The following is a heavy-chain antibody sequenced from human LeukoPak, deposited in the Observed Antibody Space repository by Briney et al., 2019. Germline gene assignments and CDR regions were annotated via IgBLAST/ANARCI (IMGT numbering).Heavy chain of an antibody. CDR2: ISAYNGNT. J-gene: IGHJ6*02. Sequence: GASVKVSCKASGYTFTGDGVCWVRQAPGQGGEWMGWISAYNGNTNYAQKLQGRVTMTTDTSTSTAYTELRSLRSDDTAVYYCSRDLDDINYYSYSGMDVWGQGTTVTVSS. CDR1: GYTFTGDG. CDR3: SRDLDDINYYSYSGMDV. V-gene: IGHV1-18*01. D-gene: IGHD3-9*01.